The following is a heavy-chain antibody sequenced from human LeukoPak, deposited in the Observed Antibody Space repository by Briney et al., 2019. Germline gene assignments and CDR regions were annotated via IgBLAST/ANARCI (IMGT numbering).Heavy chain of an antibody. V-gene: IGHV3-30*02. Sequence: GGPLSLPCAASGFPFSSLGLPWVPQAPAKGLEGVAFKRSDGSNKYYADSVKGRFTISRDNSKLYLQMNSLRAEDTAVYYCAKKGYSNGWRDSYYFDYWGQGTLVTVSS. D-gene: IGHD6-19*01. CDR3: AKKGYSNGWRDSYYFDY. J-gene: IGHJ4*02. CDR2: KRSDGSNK. CDR1: GFPFSSLG.